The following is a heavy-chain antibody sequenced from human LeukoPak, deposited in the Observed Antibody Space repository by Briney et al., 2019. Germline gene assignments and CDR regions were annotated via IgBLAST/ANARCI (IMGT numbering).Heavy chain of an antibody. CDR1: GYTFTGYY. CDR3: ARDLGPRGTVTTPDY. J-gene: IGHJ4*02. Sequence: ASVKVSCKASGYTFTGYYMHWVRQAPGQGLEWMGWINPNSGGTNYAQKFQGRVTMTRDTSTSTAYMELSRLRSDDTAVYYCARDLGPRGTVTTPDYWGQGTLVTVSS. D-gene: IGHD4-17*01. V-gene: IGHV1-2*02. CDR2: INPNSGGT.